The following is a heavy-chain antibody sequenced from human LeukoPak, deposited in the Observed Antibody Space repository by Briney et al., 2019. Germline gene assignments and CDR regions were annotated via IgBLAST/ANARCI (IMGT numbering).Heavy chain of an antibody. CDR3: ARVKGYGDYALYRWFDP. CDR2: INQDGSAK. V-gene: IGHV3-7*01. D-gene: IGHD4-17*01. CDR1: GFTLSSHW. Sequence: GGSLRLSCAASGFTLSSHWMTWVRQAPGKGLEWVANINQDGSAKYYVDSVKGRFTISRDNAKNSMYLQMNSLRAEDTAVYYCARVKGYGDYALYRWFDPWGQGTLVTVSS. J-gene: IGHJ5*02.